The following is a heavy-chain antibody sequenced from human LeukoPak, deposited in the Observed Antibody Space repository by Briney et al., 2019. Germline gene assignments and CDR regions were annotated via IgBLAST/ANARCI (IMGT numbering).Heavy chain of an antibody. CDR3: AKGPPRLWLYLVDY. Sequence: GGSLRLSCAASGFTFSSYAMSWVLQAPGKGLWWVSAISGSGGSTYYADSVKGRFTISRDNSKNTLYLQMNSLRAEDTAVYYCAKGPPRLWLYLVDYWGQGTLVTVSS. J-gene: IGHJ4*02. D-gene: IGHD5-18*01. V-gene: IGHV3-23*01. CDR2: ISGSGGST. CDR1: GFTFSSYA.